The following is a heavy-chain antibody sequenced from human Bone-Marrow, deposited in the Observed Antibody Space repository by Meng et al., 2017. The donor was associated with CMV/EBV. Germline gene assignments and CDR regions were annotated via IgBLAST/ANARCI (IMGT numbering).Heavy chain of an antibody. V-gene: IGHV3-23*01. Sequence: GGSLRLSCAASGFTFSSYAMSWVRQGPGKGLEWVSGFSGSGGTIYYAESVKGRFTISRDNAKNSLYLEMNSLRAEDTAVYYCAREDWMFGFDPWGQGTLVTVSS. CDR2: FSGSGGTI. J-gene: IGHJ5*02. CDR1: GFTFSSYA. D-gene: IGHD3-10*02. CDR3: AREDWMFGFDP.